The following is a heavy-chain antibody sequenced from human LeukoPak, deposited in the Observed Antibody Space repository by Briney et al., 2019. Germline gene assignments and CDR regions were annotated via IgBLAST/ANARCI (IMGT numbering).Heavy chain of an antibody. CDR1: GYTFTGYY. V-gene: IGHV1-2*02. Sequence: ASVKVSCKASGYTFTGYYMHWVRQAPGQGLEWMGWINPNSGGTNYAQKFQGRVTMTRDTSISTAYMELSRLRSDDTAVYYCARDLYNWNDVGFRPHDPWGRGTLVTVSS. D-gene: IGHD1-1*01. CDR3: ARDLYNWNDVGFRPHDP. J-gene: IGHJ5*02. CDR2: INPNSGGT.